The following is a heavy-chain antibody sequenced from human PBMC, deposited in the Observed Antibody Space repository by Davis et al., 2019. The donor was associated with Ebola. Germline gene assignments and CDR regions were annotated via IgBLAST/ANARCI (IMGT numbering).Heavy chain of an antibody. D-gene: IGHD1/OR15-1a*01. CDR2: LSDSGGST. Sequence: PGGSLRLSCAASGFTFSSYSMNWVRQAPGKGLEWVSGLSDSGGSTYYADSVKGRFTISRDNSKNILYLQMNSLRAEDAAMYYCAKDETGTEAYDIWGQGTMVTVSS. CDR1: GFTFSSYS. V-gene: IGHV3-23*01. J-gene: IGHJ3*02. CDR3: AKDETGTEAYDI.